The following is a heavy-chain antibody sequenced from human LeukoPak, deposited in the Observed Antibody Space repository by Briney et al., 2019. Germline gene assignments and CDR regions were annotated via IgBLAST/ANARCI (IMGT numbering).Heavy chain of an antibody. J-gene: IGHJ4*02. Sequence: SETLSLTCTVSGGSISSYYWSWIRQPPGKGLEWIGYIYYSGSTNYNPSLKSRVTISVDTSKNQFSLKLSSVTAADTAVYYCASGVLGDYVWGSYRYAFDYWGQGTLVTVSS. V-gene: IGHV4-59*12. CDR3: ASGVLGDYVWGSYRYAFDY. CDR1: GGSISSYY. CDR2: IYYSGST. D-gene: IGHD3-16*02.